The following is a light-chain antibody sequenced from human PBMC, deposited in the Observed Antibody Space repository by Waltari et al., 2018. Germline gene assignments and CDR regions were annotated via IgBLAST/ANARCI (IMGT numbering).Light chain of an antibody. Sequence: EIVLTQSPGTLSLSPGERATLSCRASQSVTSSFLAWYQQKPGQAPRLLIYGAFSRATGIPGRFSGSGSGTDFTLTISRLEPEDFAVYSCQQYGNSPTTFGQGTKVEVK. V-gene: IGKV3-20*01. J-gene: IGKJ1*01. CDR3: QQYGNSPTT. CDR2: GAF. CDR1: QSVTSSF.